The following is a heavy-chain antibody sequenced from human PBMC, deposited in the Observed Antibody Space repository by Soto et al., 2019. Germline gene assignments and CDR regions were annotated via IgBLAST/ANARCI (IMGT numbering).Heavy chain of an antibody. CDR1: GYSFTSYW. CDR2: IYPGDSDT. D-gene: IGHD3-22*01. V-gene: IGHV5-51*01. J-gene: IGHJ4*02. CDR3: ARATYYDTSGYYLGLAY. Sequence: XDSLKLSWKCSGYSFTSYWIGLVLQMPGKGLEWMGIIYPGDSDTRYSPSFQGQVTISADKSISTAYLQWSSLKASDTAMYYCARATYYDTSGYYLGLAYWGQGTLVTVSS.